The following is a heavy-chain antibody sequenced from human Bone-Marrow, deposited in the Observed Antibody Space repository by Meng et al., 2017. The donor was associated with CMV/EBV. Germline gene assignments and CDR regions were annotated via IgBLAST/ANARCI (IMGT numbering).Heavy chain of an antibody. V-gene: IGHV5-51*01. CDR2: IYPGDSDT. CDR3: ASPSSDTSGWKK. Sequence: CKGSGYSFNNFWIGWVRQMPGKGLEWMGIIYPGDSDTRYSPSFQGQVTISADKSIRTAYLQWSSLKASDTAMYYCASPSSDTSGWKKWGQGTLVTVSS. CDR1: GYSFNNFW. J-gene: IGHJ4*02. D-gene: IGHD6-19*01.